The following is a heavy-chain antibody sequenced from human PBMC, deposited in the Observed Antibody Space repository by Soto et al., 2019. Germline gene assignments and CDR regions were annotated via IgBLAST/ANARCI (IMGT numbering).Heavy chain of an antibody. CDR1: GGSITSHY. Sequence: PSETLSLTCSVSGGSITSHYCSWFRQPPGKGLEWIGYIYYSGSTNYNPSLKSRVTISVDTSKNQFSLKLSSVTAADTAVYYCARVWGGAFDNWGQGTMVTLS. CDR2: IYYSGST. D-gene: IGHD3-10*01. V-gene: IGHV4-59*11. CDR3: ARVWGGAFDN. J-gene: IGHJ3*02.